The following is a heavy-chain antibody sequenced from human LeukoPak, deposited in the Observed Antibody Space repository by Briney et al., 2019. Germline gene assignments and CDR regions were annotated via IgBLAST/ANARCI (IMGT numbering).Heavy chain of an antibody. CDR1: AFSFSDYS. CDR2: ISSSSSYI. CDR3: ARGRYSGSYLDY. V-gene: IGHV3-21*01. D-gene: IGHD1-26*01. Sequence: PGGSLRLSCAASAFSFSDYSMNWVRQAPGKGLEWVSSISSSSSYIYYADSVKGRFTISRDNAKNSLYLQMNSLRAEDTAVYYCARGRYSGSYLDYWGQGTLVTVSS. J-gene: IGHJ4*02.